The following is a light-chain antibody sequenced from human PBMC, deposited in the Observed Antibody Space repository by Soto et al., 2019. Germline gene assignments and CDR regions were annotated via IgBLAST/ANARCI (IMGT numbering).Light chain of an antibody. Sequence: LTQPASVSGSSGQSITISCTGTSSDVGGYNYVSWYQQHPGKAPKLMIYEVSNRPSGVSNRFSGSKSGNTASLTISGLQAEDEADYYCSSYTSSSTPYVFGTGTKVTVL. CDR2: EVS. V-gene: IGLV2-14*01. J-gene: IGLJ1*01. CDR3: SSYTSSSTPYV. CDR1: SSDVGGYNY.